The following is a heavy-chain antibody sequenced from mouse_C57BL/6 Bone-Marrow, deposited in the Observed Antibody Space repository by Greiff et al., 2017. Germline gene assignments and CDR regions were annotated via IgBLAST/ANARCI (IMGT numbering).Heavy chain of an antibody. J-gene: IGHJ4*01. Sequence: QVQLKESGPGLVQPSQSLSITCTVSGFSLTSYGVHWVRQSPGKGLEWLGVIWRGGSTDYNAALMSRLSITKDNSKSQVFFKMNSLQADDTAIYYCAKDYSGSSHYAMDYWGQGTSVTVSS. CDR3: AKDYSGSSHYAMDY. CDR2: IWRGGST. V-gene: IGHV2-5*01. CDR1: GFSLTSYG. D-gene: IGHD1-1*01.